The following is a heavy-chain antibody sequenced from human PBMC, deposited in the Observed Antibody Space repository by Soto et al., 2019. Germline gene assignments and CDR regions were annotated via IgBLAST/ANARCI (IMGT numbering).Heavy chain of an antibody. D-gene: IGHD3-10*01. Sequence: SETLSLTCTVSGGSVSSGGYYWSWIRQPPGKGLEWIGYISYSGTTSYNPSLKSRLIISVDTSQNQVSLKLASVTAADTAVYYCLTQGFGPLHGLVAVWGQGTTVTVTS. J-gene: IGHJ6*02. V-gene: IGHV4-61*08. CDR2: ISYSGTT. CDR3: LTQGFGPLHGLVAV. CDR1: GGSVSSGGYY.